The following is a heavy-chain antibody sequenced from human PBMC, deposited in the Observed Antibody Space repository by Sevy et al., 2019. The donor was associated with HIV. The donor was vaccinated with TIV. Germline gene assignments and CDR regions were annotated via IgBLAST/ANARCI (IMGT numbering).Heavy chain of an antibody. D-gene: IGHD3-16*01. Sequence: SETLSLTCGVYGGSFSGYYWNWICQSPGKGLEWIGEINYTGNTNYNPSLKSRVFISIDTSRNEIFLELNSLTAADTAVYYCARVLGILDYSYGLDVWGQGTTVTVSS. CDR1: GGSFSGYY. CDR3: ARVLGILDYSYGLDV. CDR2: INYTGNT. V-gene: IGHV4-34*01. J-gene: IGHJ6*02.